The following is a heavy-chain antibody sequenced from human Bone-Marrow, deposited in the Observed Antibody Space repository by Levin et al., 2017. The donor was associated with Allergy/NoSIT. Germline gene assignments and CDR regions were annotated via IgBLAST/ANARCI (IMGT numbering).Heavy chain of an antibody. CDR1: GFTVSSNY. V-gene: IGHV3-53*01. J-gene: IGHJ6*03. CDR2: IYSGGST. D-gene: IGHD3-10*01. CDR3: ARDEKGYYGSGGYYYYYMDG. Sequence: GGSLRLSCAASGFTVSSNYMSWVRQAPGKGLEWVSVIYSGGSTYYADSVKGRFTISRDNSKNTLYLQMNSLRAEDTAVYYCARDEKGYYGSGGYYYYYMDGWGKGTTVTVSS.